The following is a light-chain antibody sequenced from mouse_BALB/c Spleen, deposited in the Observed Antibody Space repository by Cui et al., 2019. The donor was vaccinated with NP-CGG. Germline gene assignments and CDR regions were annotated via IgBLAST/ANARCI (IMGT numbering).Light chain of an antibody. CDR2: GTN. CDR1: TGAVTTSNY. Sequence: HAVFSHEYLLITSPGETVTLTCRSSTGAVTTSNYANWVQEKPDHLFTGLIGGTNNRPPGVPARFSGSLIGDKAALTITGAQTEDEAIYFCALWYSNHWVFGGGTKLTVL. J-gene: IGLJ1*01. V-gene: IGLV1*01. CDR3: ALWYSNHWV.